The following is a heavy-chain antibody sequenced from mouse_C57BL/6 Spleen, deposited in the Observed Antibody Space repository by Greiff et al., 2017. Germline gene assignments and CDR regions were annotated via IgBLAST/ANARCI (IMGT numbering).Heavy chain of an antibody. V-gene: IGHV5-17*01. CDR1: GFTFSDYG. D-gene: IGHD2-5*01. Sequence: EVKVEESGGGLVKPGGSLKLSCAASGFTFSDYGMHWVRQAPEKGLEWVAYISSGSSTIYYADTVKGRFTISRDNAKNTLFLQMTSLRSEDTAMYYCARPGYYSNYSYYFDYWGQGTTLTVSS. J-gene: IGHJ2*01. CDR3: ARPGYYSNYSYYFDY. CDR2: ISSGSSTI.